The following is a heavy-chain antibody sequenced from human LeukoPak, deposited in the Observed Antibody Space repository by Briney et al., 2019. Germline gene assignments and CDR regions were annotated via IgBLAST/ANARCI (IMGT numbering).Heavy chain of an antibody. D-gene: IGHD3-22*01. Sequence: GGSLRLSCAASGFTFDDYAMHWVRQAPGKGLEWVSGISWNSGSIGYADSVKGRFTISRDNAKNSLYLQINSLRAEDMALYYCAKGANYYDSSGYPYFDYWGQGTLVTVS. V-gene: IGHV3-9*03. CDR3: AKGANYYDSSGYPYFDY. J-gene: IGHJ4*02. CDR1: GFTFDDYA. CDR2: ISWNSGSI.